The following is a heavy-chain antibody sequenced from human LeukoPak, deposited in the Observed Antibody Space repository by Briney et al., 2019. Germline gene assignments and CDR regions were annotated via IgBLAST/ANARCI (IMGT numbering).Heavy chain of an antibody. V-gene: IGHV1-2*02. J-gene: IGHJ4*02. CDR1: GYTFTGYY. D-gene: IGHD3-22*01. CDR3: ARGHGLLNLVVTSKNFDY. Sequence: GASVKVSCKASGYTFTGYYMHWVRQAPGQGLEWMGWINPNSGGTNYAQKFQGRVTMTRDTSISTAYMELSRLRSDDTAVYYCARGHGLLNLVVTSKNFDYWGQGTLVTVSS. CDR2: INPNSGGT.